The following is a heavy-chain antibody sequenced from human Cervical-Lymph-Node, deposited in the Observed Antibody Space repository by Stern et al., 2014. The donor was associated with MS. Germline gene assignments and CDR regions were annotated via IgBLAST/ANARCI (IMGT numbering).Heavy chain of an antibody. CDR2: IWSDGSNK. V-gene: IGHV3-33*01. CDR1: GFTFSSYG. CDR3: ARDYPKYSSGWYSRFDP. Sequence: VQLVESGGGVVQPGRSLRLSCAASGFTFSSYGMHWVRPAPGKGLEWVAVIWSDGSNKYYADSVKGRFTISRDNSKNTLYLQMNSLRAEDTAVYYCARDYPKYSSGWYSRFDPWGQGTLVTVSS. J-gene: IGHJ5*02. D-gene: IGHD6-19*01.